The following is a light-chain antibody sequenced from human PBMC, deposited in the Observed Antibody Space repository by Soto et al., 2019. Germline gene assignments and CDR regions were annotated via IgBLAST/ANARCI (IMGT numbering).Light chain of an antibody. CDR2: AAS. Sequence: DIQMTQSPSSLSASVGDRVTITCRASQSISSYLNWYQQKPGKAPKLLIYAASSLQSGVPSRFSGRGSGTDFTLTISRLQPEDFATYYCQQRYSTPLYTFGQGTKLEIK. J-gene: IGKJ2*01. CDR1: QSISSY. CDR3: QQRYSTPLYT. V-gene: IGKV1-39*01.